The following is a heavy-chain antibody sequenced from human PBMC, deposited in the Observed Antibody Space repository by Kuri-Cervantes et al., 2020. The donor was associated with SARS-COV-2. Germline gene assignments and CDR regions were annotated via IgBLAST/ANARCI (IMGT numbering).Heavy chain of an antibody. Sequence: GGSLRLSCAASGFTFSSYGMHWVRQAPGKGLEWVAVISYDGSNKYYADSVKGRFTISRDNSKNTLYLQMNSLRAGDTAVYYCAREAVAGSNWFDPWGQGTLVTVSS. CDR2: ISYDGSNK. V-gene: IGHV3-30*03. D-gene: IGHD6-19*01. J-gene: IGHJ5*02. CDR1: GFTFSSYG. CDR3: AREAVAGSNWFDP.